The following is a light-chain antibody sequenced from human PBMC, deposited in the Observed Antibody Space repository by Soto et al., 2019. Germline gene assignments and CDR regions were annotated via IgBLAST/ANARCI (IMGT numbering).Light chain of an antibody. CDR3: SAYAGSNNLV. V-gene: IGLV2-8*01. Sequence: QSALTKPPSASGSPGQSVTISCTGTRSDVGGYNYVSWYQQHPGKAPKLMIYEVSKRPSGVPARFSGSKSGNTASLTVSGLQAEDEADYCCSAYAGSNNLVFGGGTKLTVL. J-gene: IGLJ2*01. CDR1: RSDVGGYNY. CDR2: EVS.